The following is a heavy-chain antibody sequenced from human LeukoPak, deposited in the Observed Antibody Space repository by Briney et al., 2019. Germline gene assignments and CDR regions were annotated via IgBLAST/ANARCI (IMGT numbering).Heavy chain of an antibody. CDR2: IKQDGSEK. CDR3: ARDQGAPSYPRTFDY. J-gene: IGHJ4*02. CDR1: GFTFSSYW. V-gene: IGHV3-7*01. Sequence: PGGSLRLSCAASGFTFSSYWMSWVRQAPGKGLEWVANIKQDGSEKYYVDSVKGRFTISRDNAKNSLYLQMNSLRAEDTAVYYCARDQGAPSYPRTFDYWGQGTLVTVSS. D-gene: IGHD2-21*01.